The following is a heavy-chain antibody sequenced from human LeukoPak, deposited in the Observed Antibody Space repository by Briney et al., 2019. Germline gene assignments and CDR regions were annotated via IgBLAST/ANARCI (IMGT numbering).Heavy chain of an antibody. CDR2: IGGRSNST. CDR1: GFTFSRYA. Sequence: GGSLRLSCAASGFTFSRYAMSWVRQAPGKELEWVSVIGGRSNSTYYADSVKGRFTISRDNSKNTVYLQMNSLRAEDTAVYYCAKAFGVGIYTFDYWGQGTLVTVSS. CDR3: AKAFGVGIYTFDY. V-gene: IGHV3-23*01. D-gene: IGHD3-3*01. J-gene: IGHJ4*02.